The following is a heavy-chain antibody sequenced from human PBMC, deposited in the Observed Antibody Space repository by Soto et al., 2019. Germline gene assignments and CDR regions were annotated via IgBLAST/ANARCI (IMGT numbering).Heavy chain of an antibody. J-gene: IGHJ4*02. Sequence: GGSLRLSCAASGFTFSSYGMHWVRQAPGKGLEWVAVIWYDGSNKYYADSLKGRFTISRDNSKNTLYLQMNSLIAEDTAVYYCAKLGYCSSMSCPTFDYWGQGTLVTVSS. CDR2: IWYDGSNK. CDR3: AKLGYCSSMSCPTFDY. V-gene: IGHV3-33*06. CDR1: GFTFSSYG. D-gene: IGHD2-2*01.